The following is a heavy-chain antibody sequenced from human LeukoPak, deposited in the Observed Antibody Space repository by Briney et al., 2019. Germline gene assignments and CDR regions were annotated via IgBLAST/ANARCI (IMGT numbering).Heavy chain of an antibody. CDR2: INPSGGST. J-gene: IGHJ3*02. V-gene: IGHV1-46*01. D-gene: IGHD3-10*01. Sequence: GASVKVSCKASGYIFTNYYMHWVRQAPGQGLEWMGTINPSGGSTTYAQKFQGRVTMTRDTSTSTVYMELSSLRAEDTAVYYCALLLDRGFGEFRDAFDIWGQGTMVTVSS. CDR3: ALLLDRGFGEFRDAFDI. CDR1: GYIFTNYY.